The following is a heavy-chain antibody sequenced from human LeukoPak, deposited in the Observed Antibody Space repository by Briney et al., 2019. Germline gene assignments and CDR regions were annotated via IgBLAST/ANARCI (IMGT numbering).Heavy chain of an antibody. Sequence: GGSLRLSCAASGFTFNSCVMYWVRQAPGKGLEWVSGISGSGGTTYYADSAKGRFTISRDNSKNTLYLQMNSLRAEDTAVYYCAKDLAIAVAGNGYFDYWGQGTLVTVSS. CDR1: GFTFNSCV. V-gene: IGHV3-23*01. CDR3: AKDLAIAVAGNGYFDY. J-gene: IGHJ4*02. D-gene: IGHD6-19*01. CDR2: ISGSGGTT.